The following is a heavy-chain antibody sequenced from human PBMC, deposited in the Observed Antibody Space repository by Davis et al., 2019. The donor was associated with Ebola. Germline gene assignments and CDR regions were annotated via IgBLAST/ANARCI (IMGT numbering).Heavy chain of an antibody. V-gene: IGHV3-23*01. Sequence: PGESLKISCAASGFTFSSYAMSWVRQAPGKGLEWVSAISGSGGSTYYADSVKGRFTISRDNSKNTLYLQMNSLRAEDTAVYYCAKDRGVDFWSGFVFDYWGQGTLVTVSS. J-gene: IGHJ4*02. D-gene: IGHD3-3*01. CDR3: AKDRGVDFWSGFVFDY. CDR1: GFTFSSYA. CDR2: ISGSGGST.